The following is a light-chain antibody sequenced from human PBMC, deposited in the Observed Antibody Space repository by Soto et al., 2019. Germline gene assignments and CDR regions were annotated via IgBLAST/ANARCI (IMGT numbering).Light chain of an antibody. Sequence: IVLTQSPGTLSLSPGERATLSCRASQSVRSRYLAWYQQKPGQAPRLLIYGASSRATGIPDRFSGSGSETDFTLTISRLEPEDFAVYYCHQYGSSPSTFGQGTKVDIK. CDR1: QSVRSRY. CDR2: GAS. CDR3: HQYGSSPST. V-gene: IGKV3-20*01. J-gene: IGKJ1*01.